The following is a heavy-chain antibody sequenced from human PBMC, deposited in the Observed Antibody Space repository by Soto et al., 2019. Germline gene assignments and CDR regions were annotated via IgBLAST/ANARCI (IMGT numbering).Heavy chain of an antibody. J-gene: IGHJ4*02. Sequence: ASVKVSCKASGYTFTSYGLSWVRQAPGQGLEWMGWISAYNGNTNYAQNLQGRVTMTTDTSTSTAYMELRSLRSDDTAVYFCARDRPFRRSWEPIDHWGQGTLVTVSS. CDR2: ISAYNGNT. CDR1: GYTFTSYG. CDR3: ARDRPFRRSWEPIDH. V-gene: IGHV1-18*04. D-gene: IGHD6-13*01.